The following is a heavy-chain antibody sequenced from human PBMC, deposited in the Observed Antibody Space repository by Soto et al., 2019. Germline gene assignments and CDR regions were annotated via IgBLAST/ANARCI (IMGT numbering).Heavy chain of an antibody. Sequence: SETLTVTCADSGYSIRSGYYWGWIRQPPGKGLEWIGSVYHGNTYYNPSLKSRVTISLETSRNQLSLELGSVTASDTAVYYCARDGGSSTSSNWFDPWGQGTPVTVSS. V-gene: IGHV4-38-2*02. CDR1: GYSIRSGYY. J-gene: IGHJ5*02. D-gene: IGHD1-26*01. CDR2: VYHGNT. CDR3: ARDGGSSTSSNWFDP.